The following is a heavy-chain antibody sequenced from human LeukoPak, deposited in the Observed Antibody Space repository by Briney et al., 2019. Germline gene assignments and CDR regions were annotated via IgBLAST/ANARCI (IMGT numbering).Heavy chain of an antibody. CDR1: GDTFTDYY. V-gene: IGHV1-2*02. D-gene: IGHD6-19*01. J-gene: IGHJ4*02. CDR2: VDPNSGGT. Sequence: ASVKVSCKSSGDTFTDYYIHWVRQAPGQGLEWMGNVDPNSGGTNYAQKFQGRVTMTRDTSISTAYMELNSLRSDDTAVYYCARDRVGSGWPRPWYFEFWGQGTLITVSS. CDR3: ARDRVGSGWPRPWYFEF.